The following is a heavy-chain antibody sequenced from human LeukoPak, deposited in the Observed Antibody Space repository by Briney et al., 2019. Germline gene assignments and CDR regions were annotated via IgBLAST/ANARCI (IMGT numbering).Heavy chain of an antibody. D-gene: IGHD5-12*01. Sequence: PGGSLRLSCAASGFTFSNYWMSWVRQAPGKGLEWVAHINQDGSEEHYMDSVKARFIISRDNAKNSLSLQMDSLRAEDTAVYYCVREGGVRGYDLLDYGGQGTLFTVSS. CDR1: GFTFSNYW. V-gene: IGHV3-7*01. J-gene: IGHJ4*02. CDR3: VREGGVRGYDLLDY. CDR2: INQDGSEE.